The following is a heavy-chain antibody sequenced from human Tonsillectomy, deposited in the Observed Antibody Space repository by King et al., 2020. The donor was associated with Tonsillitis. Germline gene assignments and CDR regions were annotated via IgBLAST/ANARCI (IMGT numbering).Heavy chain of an antibody. D-gene: IGHD4-17*01. CDR1: GFTFSSYS. Sequence: VQLVESGGGLVRPGGSLRLSCAASGFTFSSYSMNWVRQAPGKGLEWVSSISSSSSYIYYADSVKGRFTISRDNAKNSLYLQMNSLRAEDTAVYYCARYYYGDYYYFDSWGQGTLVTVSS. CDR2: ISSSSSYI. CDR3: ARYYYGDYYYFDS. V-gene: IGHV3-21*03. J-gene: IGHJ4*02.